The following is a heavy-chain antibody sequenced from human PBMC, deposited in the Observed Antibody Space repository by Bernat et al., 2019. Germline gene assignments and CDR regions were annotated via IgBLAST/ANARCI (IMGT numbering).Heavy chain of an antibody. CDR1: GFTFSSYS. V-gene: IGHV3-21*01. CDR3: ARDDTAMAPYYFDY. CDR2: ISSSSSYI. D-gene: IGHD5-18*01. J-gene: IGHJ4*02. Sequence: EVQLVESGGGLVKPGGSLRLSCAASGFTFSSYSMNWVRQAPGKGLEWVSSISSSSSYIYYADSVKGRFTISRDNAKNSLYLQMNSLRAEDTAVYYCARDDTAMAPYYFDYWGQGTLVTVSS.